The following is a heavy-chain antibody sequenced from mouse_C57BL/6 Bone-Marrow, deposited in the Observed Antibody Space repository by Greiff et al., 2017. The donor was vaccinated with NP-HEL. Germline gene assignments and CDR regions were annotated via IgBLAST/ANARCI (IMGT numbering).Heavy chain of an antibody. CDR3: ARGLPHYYAMDY. Sequence: EVNVVESGGGLVKPGGSLKLSCAASGFTFSSYAMSWVRQTPEKRLEWVATISDGGSYTYYPDNVKGRFTISRDNAKNNLYLQMSHLKSEDTAMYYCARGLPHYYAMDYWGQGTSVTVSS. CDR1: GFTFSSYA. V-gene: IGHV5-4*03. D-gene: IGHD6-1*01. J-gene: IGHJ4*01. CDR2: ISDGGSYT.